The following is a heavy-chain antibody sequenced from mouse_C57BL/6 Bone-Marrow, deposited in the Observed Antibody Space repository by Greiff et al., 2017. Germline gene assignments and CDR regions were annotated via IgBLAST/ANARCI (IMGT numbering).Heavy chain of an antibody. CDR1: GYTFTGYW. CDR2: ILPGSGST. Sequence: QVQLQQSGAELMKPGASVKLSCKATGYTFTGYWIEWVKQRPGHGLEWIGEILPGSGSTNCNEKFKGKATFTADTSSNTAYMQLSSLTTEDSAIYYCAREPVVYDGAMDYWGQGTSVTVSS. CDR3: AREPVVYDGAMDY. D-gene: IGHD1-1*01. J-gene: IGHJ4*01. V-gene: IGHV1-9*01.